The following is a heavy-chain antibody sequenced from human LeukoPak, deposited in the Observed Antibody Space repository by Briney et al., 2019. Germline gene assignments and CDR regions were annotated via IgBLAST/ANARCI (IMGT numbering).Heavy chain of an antibody. D-gene: IGHD3-10*01. CDR3: ARERASESYYKAPPFDL. CDR2: IKQDGSGT. V-gene: IGHV3-7*01. Sequence: GGSLRLSCAASGFTFSSYWMSWVRQAPGKGLEGVGNIKQDGSGTYYVDSVRGRYTISRDNGKNSLYLLMNSLRAEDTAVYYCARERASESYYKAPPFDLWGQGTLVTVSS. CDR1: GFTFSSYW. J-gene: IGHJ4*02.